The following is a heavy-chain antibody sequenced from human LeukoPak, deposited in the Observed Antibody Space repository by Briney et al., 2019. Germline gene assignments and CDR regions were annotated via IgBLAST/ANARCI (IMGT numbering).Heavy chain of an antibody. D-gene: IGHD3-10*01. Sequence: PSQTLSLTCTVSGGSISSGGYYWSWIRQHPGKGLEWIGYIYYSGSTYYNPSLKSRVTMSVDTSKNQFSLKLSSVTAADTAVYFCVRESGSYYGSGTYLLFDYWGQGTLVTVSS. CDR3: VRESGSYYGSGTYLLFDY. J-gene: IGHJ4*02. CDR2: IYYSGST. V-gene: IGHV4-31*03. CDR1: GGSISSGGYY.